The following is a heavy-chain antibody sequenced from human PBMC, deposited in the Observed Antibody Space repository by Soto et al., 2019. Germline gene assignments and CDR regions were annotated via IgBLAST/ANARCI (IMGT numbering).Heavy chain of an antibody. D-gene: IGHD2-21*01. Sequence: QVQLQGSGPGLVKPSGTLSLTCVVSGGPISSSNWWSWVRQPPGKGLEWIGEIYHTGSTTYNPSLNSRVTISVDKSKNQFSLELSSVNAADTAVYYCARDSGGGADYWGQGTLVTISS. J-gene: IGHJ4*02. CDR1: GGPISSSNW. CDR2: IYHTGST. CDR3: ARDSGGGADY. V-gene: IGHV4-4*02.